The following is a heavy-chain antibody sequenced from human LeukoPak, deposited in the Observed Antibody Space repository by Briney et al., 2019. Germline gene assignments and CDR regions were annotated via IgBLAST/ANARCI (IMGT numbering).Heavy chain of an antibody. D-gene: IGHD5-12*01. Sequence: SGGSLRLSRAASGFTFSSYDMHWVRQATGKGLEWVSAIGTAGDTYYPGSVKGRFTISRDNAKNSLYLQMNSLRAGDTAVYYCARASTKGGYMFDAFDIWGQGTMVTVSS. CDR3: ARASTKGGYMFDAFDI. CDR2: IGTAGDT. CDR1: GFTFSSYD. V-gene: IGHV3-13*01. J-gene: IGHJ3*02.